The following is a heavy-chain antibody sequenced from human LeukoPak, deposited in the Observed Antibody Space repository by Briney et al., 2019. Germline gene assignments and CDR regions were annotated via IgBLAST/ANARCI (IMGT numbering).Heavy chain of an antibody. V-gene: IGHV3-7*03. CDR3: ARVLHFWYFDY. D-gene: IGHD3-16*01. CDR1: GFTSSDHY. CDR2: IKQDGSEK. Sequence: PGGSLRLSCVVSGFTSSDHYIDWARQAPGKGLEWVANIKQDGSEKYYVDSVKGRFTISRDNAKNSLYLQMDSLRAEDTAVYYCARVLHFWYFDYWGQGTLVTVSS. J-gene: IGHJ4*02.